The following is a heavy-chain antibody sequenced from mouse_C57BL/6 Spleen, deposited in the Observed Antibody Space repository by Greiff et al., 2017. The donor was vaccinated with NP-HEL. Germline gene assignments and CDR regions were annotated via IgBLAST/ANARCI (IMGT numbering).Heavy chain of an antibody. CDR2: INPYNGGT. D-gene: IGHD1-1*01. CDR3: ARGHYYGSSYDWFAY. CDR1: GYTFTDYY. J-gene: IGHJ3*01. Sequence: EVQRVESGPVLVKPGASVKMSCKASGYTFTDYYMNWVKQSHGKSLEWIGVINPYNGGTSYNQKFKGKATLTVDKSSSTAYMELNSLTSEDSAVYYCARGHYYGSSYDWFAYWGQGTLVTVSA. V-gene: IGHV1-19*01.